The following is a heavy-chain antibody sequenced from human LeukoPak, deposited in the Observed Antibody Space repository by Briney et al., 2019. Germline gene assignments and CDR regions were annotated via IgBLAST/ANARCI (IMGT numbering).Heavy chain of an antibody. CDR2: IRRKTYGGTP. Sequence: GGSLRLSCTTSGFNFGDYTMSWVRQAPGKGLEWVGFIRRKTYGGTPEYAASVKGRITISRDDSKGIAYLQMNSLKTEDTAVYYCARNGGDYRNGGEYCSGTSCCLRWGQGTLVTVSS. CDR1: GFNFGDYT. V-gene: IGHV3-49*04. D-gene: IGHD2-2*01. J-gene: IGHJ4*02. CDR3: ARNGGDYRNGGEYCSGTSCCLR.